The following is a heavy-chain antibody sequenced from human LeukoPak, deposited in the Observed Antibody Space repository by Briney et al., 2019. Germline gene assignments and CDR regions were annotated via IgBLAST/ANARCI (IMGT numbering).Heavy chain of an antibody. CDR1: GFTFSSYE. J-gene: IGHJ6*02. D-gene: IGHD2-21*01. CDR2: ISSGGTNI. V-gene: IGHV3-48*03. Sequence: GGSLRLSCAASGFTFSSYEINWVRQAPGKGLEWISSISSGGTNIYYADSVKGRFTISRDDAKHSLYLQMDSLRAEDTALYYCATFKIVVLGGPTPREYYYGMDVWGQGTRVSVSS. CDR3: ATFKIVVLGGPTPREYYYGMDV.